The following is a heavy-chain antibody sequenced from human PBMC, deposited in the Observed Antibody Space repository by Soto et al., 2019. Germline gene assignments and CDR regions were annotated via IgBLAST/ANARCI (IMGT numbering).Heavy chain of an antibody. D-gene: IGHD6-13*01. Sequence: QLQLQESGPGLVKPSETLSLTCTVSGGSISSSSYYWGWIRQPPGKGLEWIGSIYYSGSTYYNPSLKDRVTISVDTSKNQFSLKLSSVTAADTAVYYCARSRYSSSWYYYYYGMDVWGQGTTVTVSS. J-gene: IGHJ6*02. V-gene: IGHV4-39*01. CDR1: GGSISSSSYY. CDR2: IYYSGST. CDR3: ARSRYSSSWYYYYYGMDV.